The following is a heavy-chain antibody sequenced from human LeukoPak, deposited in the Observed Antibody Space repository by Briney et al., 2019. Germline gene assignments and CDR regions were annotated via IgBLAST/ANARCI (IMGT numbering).Heavy chain of an antibody. Sequence: PGGSLRLSCAASGFTFSSYAMSWVRQAPGKGLEWVSAISGSGGSTYYADSVKGRFTISRDNSKNTLYLQMNSLRAEDTAVYYCAKGHSSGYIPRTSPLVYWGQGTLVTVSS. CDR2: ISGSGGST. D-gene: IGHD3-22*01. CDR3: AKGHSSGYIPRTSPLVY. V-gene: IGHV3-23*01. CDR1: GFTFSSYA. J-gene: IGHJ4*02.